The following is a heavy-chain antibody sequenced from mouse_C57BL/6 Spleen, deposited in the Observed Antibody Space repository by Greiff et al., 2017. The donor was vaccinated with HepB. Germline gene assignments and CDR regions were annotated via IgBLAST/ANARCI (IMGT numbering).Heavy chain of an antibody. D-gene: IGHD3-2*02. V-gene: IGHV1-15*01. J-gene: IGHJ2*01. Sequence: VKLQESGAELVRPGASVTLSCKASGYTFTDYEMHWVKQTPVHGLEWIGAIDPETGGTAYNQKFKGKAILTADKSSSTAYMELRSLTSEDSAVYYCTRSTAQATGYFDYWGQGTTLTVSS. CDR2: IDPETGGT. CDR3: TRSTAQATGYFDY. CDR1: GYTFTDYE.